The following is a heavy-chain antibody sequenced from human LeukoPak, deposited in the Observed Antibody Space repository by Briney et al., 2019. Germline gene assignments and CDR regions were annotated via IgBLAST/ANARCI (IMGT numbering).Heavy chain of an antibody. J-gene: IGHJ4*02. CDR3: ARDSSGWFLVY. CDR1: GYTFTGYN. Sequence: ASVKVSCKASGYTFTGYNMHWVRQAPGQGLEWMGWISPNSGGTNYAQKFQGRVTMTRDTSISTAYMELSRLRSDDTAVYYCARDSSGWFLVYWGQGTLVTVSS. V-gene: IGHV1-2*02. D-gene: IGHD6-19*01. CDR2: ISPNSGGT.